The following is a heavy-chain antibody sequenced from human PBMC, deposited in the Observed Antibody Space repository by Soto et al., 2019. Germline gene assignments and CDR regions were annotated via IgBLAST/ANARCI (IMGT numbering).Heavy chain of an antibody. CDR1: GGSISSYY. Sequence: NPSETLSLACSVSGGSISSYYWTWIRQPPGKGLEWIGYVYYSGNTNYNPSLKSRVTISVDTSKNQFSLKLSSVTAADTAVYYCARTHFDILTGYYKSVGYFDYWGQGTLVTVSS. CDR3: ARTHFDILTGYYKSVGYFDY. CDR2: VYYSGNT. J-gene: IGHJ4*02. D-gene: IGHD3-9*01. V-gene: IGHV4-59*08.